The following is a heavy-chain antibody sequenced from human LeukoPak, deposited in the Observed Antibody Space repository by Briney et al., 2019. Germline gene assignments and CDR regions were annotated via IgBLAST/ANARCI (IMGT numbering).Heavy chain of an antibody. CDR2: ISHTGTTM. V-gene: IGHV3-11*04. CDR3: ARGHWGLDS. CDR1: GFTFSDHY. D-gene: IGHD7-27*01. Sequence: GGSLRLSCAASGFTFSDHYMSWIRQAPGKGLEWVSYISHTGTTMYYADSVKGRFTLSRDYARNSLYLQMNSLRAEDTAVYYCARGHWGLDSWGQGTLVSVSS. J-gene: IGHJ4*02.